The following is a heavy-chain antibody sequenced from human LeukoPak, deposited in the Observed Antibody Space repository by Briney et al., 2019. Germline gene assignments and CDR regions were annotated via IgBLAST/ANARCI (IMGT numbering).Heavy chain of an antibody. J-gene: IGHJ4*02. Sequence: SETLSLDCDVSGYSMRSGSYWGWIRQPPGKGLEWIGCMFHSGDTYHNPSLKSRVTISADTSKNQFSLKLTSVTAADTAVYYCAKVGAYGDYARHDYWGQGTLVTVSS. V-gene: IGHV4-38-2*01. CDR2: MFHSGDT. CDR3: AKVGAYGDYARHDY. D-gene: IGHD4-17*01. CDR1: GYSMRSGSY.